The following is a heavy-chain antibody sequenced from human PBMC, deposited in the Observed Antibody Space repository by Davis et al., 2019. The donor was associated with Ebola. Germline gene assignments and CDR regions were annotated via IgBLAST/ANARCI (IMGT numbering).Heavy chain of an antibody. CDR1: GFTFSNAW. D-gene: IGHD6-19*01. V-gene: IGHV3-15*01. CDR2: IKSKTDGGTT. J-gene: IGHJ4*02. CDR3: TTAVGQWLVLFDY. Sequence: GESLKISCAASGFTFSNAWMSWVRQAPGKGLEWVGRIKSKTDGGTTDYAAPVKGRFTISRDDSKNTLYLQMNSLKTEDTAVYYCTTAVGQWLVLFDYWGRGTLVTVSS.